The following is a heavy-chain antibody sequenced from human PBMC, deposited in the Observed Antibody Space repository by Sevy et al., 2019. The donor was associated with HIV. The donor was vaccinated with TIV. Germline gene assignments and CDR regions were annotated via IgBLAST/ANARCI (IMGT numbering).Heavy chain of an antibody. V-gene: IGHV4-4*07. CDR3: ARDDACSGGSCYSH. CDR2: IYTSGST. D-gene: IGHD2-15*01. CDR1: GGSISSYY. Sequence: SGTLSLTCTVSGGSISSYYWSWIRQPAGKGLEWIGRIYTSGSTNYNPSLKSRVTMSVDTSKNQFSLKLSSVTAADTAVYYCARDDACSGGSCYSHWGQGTLVTVSS. J-gene: IGHJ4*02.